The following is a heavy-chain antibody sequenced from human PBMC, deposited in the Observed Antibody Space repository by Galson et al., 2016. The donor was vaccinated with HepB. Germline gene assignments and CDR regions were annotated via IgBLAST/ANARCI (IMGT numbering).Heavy chain of an antibody. J-gene: IGHJ4*02. V-gene: IGHV6-1*01. CDR1: GDSVANKRAS. CDR2: TYYRSKWYH. CDR3: ARESYYGSLDYSKSDY. Sequence: CAISGDSVANKRASWNWIRQSPSRGLEWLGRTYYRSKWYHDYAPSVKSRMTINPDTSSDQFSLLLYSVTPEDTAVYFCARESYYGSLDYSKSDYWGQGILVTVSS. D-gene: IGHD3-10*01.